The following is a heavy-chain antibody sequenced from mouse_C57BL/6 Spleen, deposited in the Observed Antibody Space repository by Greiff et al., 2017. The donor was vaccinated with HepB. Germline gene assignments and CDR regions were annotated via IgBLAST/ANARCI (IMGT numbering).Heavy chain of an antibody. J-gene: IGHJ1*03. CDR2: IDPEDGDT. CDR1: GFNIKDYY. V-gene: IGHV14-2*01. CDR3: ARRGDYDGYWYFDV. D-gene: IGHD2-4*01. Sequence: EVQLQQSGAELVKPGASVKLSCTASGFNIKDYYMHWVKQRTEQGLEWIGRIDPEDGDTKYAQKFQGKATVTADTSSNTAYLQLSSLTSEDTAVYYCARRGDYDGYWYFDVWGTGTTLTVSS.